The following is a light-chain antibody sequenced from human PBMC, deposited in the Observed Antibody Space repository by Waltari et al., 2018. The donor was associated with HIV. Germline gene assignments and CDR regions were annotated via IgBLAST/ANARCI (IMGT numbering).Light chain of an antibody. V-gene: IGLV1-47*01. CDR1: SSNIGNAN. J-gene: IGLJ1*01. Sequence: QSVLTQPPSASGTPGQTVTISCSGSSSNIGNANVYWYQQLPGMTPKLLIYKNYQRPSGVPDRFTGSKSGTSASLAISGLRSEDEADYYCVGWDASLSAYVFGAGTKVTVL. CDR3: VGWDASLSAYV. CDR2: KNY.